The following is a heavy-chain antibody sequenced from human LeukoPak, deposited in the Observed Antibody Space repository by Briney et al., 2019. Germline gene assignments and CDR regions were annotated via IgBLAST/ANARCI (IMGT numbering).Heavy chain of an antibody. CDR3: AKDRPRGYSYGSYAFDI. D-gene: IGHD5-18*01. CDR2: IRYDGSNK. J-gene: IGHJ3*02. CDR1: GFTFSSYG. Sequence: GGSLRLSCAASGFTFSSYGMHWVRQAPGKGLEWVAFIRYDGSNKYYADSVKGRFTISRDNSKNTLSLQMNSLRAEDTAVYYCAKDRPRGYSYGSYAFDIWGQGTMVTVSS. V-gene: IGHV3-30*02.